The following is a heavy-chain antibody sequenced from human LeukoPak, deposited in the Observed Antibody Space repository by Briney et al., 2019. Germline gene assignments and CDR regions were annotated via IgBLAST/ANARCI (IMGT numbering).Heavy chain of an antibody. CDR3: TKGGVVLTILDH. CDR2: ISYDGSNK. D-gene: IGHD3-9*01. J-gene: IGHJ4*02. Sequence: GRSLRLSCAASGFTFSSYGMHWVRQAPGKGLEWVAVISYDGSNKYYADSVKGRFTISRDNSKNTLYLQVNSLRAEDTAVYYCTKGGVVLTILDHWGQGTLVTVSS. V-gene: IGHV3-30*18. CDR1: GFTFSSYG.